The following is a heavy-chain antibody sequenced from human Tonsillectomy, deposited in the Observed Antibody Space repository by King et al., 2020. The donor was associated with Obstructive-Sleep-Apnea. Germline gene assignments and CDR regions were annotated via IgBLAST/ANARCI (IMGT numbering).Heavy chain of an antibody. V-gene: IGHV4-59*01. CDR2: IYYSGCT. CDR1: GGSISSYY. CDR3: ARDREDFDL. Sequence: VQLQESGPGLVKPSETLSLTCTVSGGSISSYYWSWIRQPPGKGLEWIGYIYYSGCTNYNPSLKSRVTISVDTSKNQFSLKLSSVTAADTAVYYCARDREDFDLWGRGTLVTVSS. D-gene: IGHD1-26*01. J-gene: IGHJ2*01.